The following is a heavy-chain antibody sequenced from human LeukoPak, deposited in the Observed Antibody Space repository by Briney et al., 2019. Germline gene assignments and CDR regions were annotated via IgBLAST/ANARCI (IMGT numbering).Heavy chain of an antibody. CDR2: ISGSGDNT. CDR3: ARVKSYRSGGLDAFDI. CDR1: GFTFSSYA. Sequence: PGGSLRLSCAASGFTFSSYAMNWVRQAPGKGLEWVSAISGSGDNTYYADSVKGRFTISRDNSKNTLYLQMNSLRAGDTAVYYCARVKSYRSGGLDAFDIWGQGTMVTVSS. V-gene: IGHV3-23*01. J-gene: IGHJ3*02. D-gene: IGHD6-19*01.